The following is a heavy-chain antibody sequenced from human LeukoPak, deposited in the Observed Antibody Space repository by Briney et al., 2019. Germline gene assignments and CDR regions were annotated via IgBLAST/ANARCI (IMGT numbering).Heavy chain of an antibody. CDR3: ARVRGCSSTSCYWWFDP. Sequence: GGSLRLSCAASGFTVRSNYMSWVRQAPGKGLEWVSVIYSGGSTYYADSVKGRFTISRDNSKNTLYLQMNSLRAEDTAVYYCARVRGCSSTSCYWWFDPWGQGTLVTVSS. J-gene: IGHJ5*02. V-gene: IGHV3-53*01. CDR2: IYSGGST. CDR1: GFTVRSNY. D-gene: IGHD2-2*01.